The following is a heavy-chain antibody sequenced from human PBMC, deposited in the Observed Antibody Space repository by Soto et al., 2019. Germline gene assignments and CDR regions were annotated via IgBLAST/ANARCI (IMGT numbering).Heavy chain of an antibody. Sequence: QITLKESGPPLVKPTQTLTLTCPFSGFSLTTSGVGVNWIRQPHGQALEWLAIIFWDDDRRYIPSLKSRLTIPKDPSKNHVVLTMANMDPVDTATYYCAHSGGAFGDLSYWYYWGQGTLITVSS. J-gene: IGHJ4*02. CDR2: IFWDDDR. CDR1: GFSLTTSGVG. V-gene: IGHV2-5*02. D-gene: IGHD2-21*01. CDR3: AHSGGAFGDLSYWYY.